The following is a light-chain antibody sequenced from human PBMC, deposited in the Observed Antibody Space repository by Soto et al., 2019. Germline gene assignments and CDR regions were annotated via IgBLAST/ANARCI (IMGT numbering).Light chain of an antibody. CDR2: KAS. V-gene: IGKV1-5*03. CDR1: QSISSW. Sequence: DIQMTQSPSTLSASVGDRVTITCRASQSISSWLAWYQQKPGKAPKLLIYKASSVESGVPSRFSGSGSGTEVTLTISSLQPDDFATYYCQQYNSYPWPFGQGTKVEIK. J-gene: IGKJ1*01. CDR3: QQYNSYPWP.